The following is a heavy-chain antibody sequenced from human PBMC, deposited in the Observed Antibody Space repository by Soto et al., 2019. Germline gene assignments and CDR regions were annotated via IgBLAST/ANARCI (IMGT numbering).Heavy chain of an antibody. Sequence: GGSLRLSCADSGFTFSSYAMHWVRQAPGKGLEWVAVISYDGSNKYYADSVKGRFTISRDNSKNTLYLQMNSLRAEDTAVYYCAREFRMATDYDFWSGYHMHYYYYGMDVWGQGTTVTVSS. CDR2: ISYDGSNK. J-gene: IGHJ6*02. CDR1: GFTFSSYA. D-gene: IGHD3-3*01. CDR3: AREFRMATDYDFWSGYHMHYYYYGMDV. V-gene: IGHV3-30-3*01.